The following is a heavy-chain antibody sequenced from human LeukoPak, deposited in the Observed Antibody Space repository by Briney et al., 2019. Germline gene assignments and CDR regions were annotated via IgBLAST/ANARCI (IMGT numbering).Heavy chain of an antibody. CDR3: ARGGFYCSGGSCYLTTIYYFDY. CDR1: GYTFSSYW. D-gene: IGHD2-15*01. J-gene: IGHJ4*02. Sequence: GESLKISCEGSGYTFSSYWIAWVRQMPGKGLEWMGRIDPSDSYTNYSPSFQGHVTISADKSISTAYLQWSSLKASDTAMYHCARGGFYCSGGSCYLTTIYYFDYWGQGTLVTVSS. CDR2: IDPSDSYT. V-gene: IGHV5-10-1*01.